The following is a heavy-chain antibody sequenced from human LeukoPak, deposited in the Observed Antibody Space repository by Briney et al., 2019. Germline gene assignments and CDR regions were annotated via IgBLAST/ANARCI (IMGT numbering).Heavy chain of an antibody. CDR1: GGSISSYY. CDR2: IYTSGST. V-gene: IGHV4-4*07. J-gene: IGHJ3*02. CDR3: ARETPLKGFYAFDI. Sequence: PSETLSLTCTVSGGSISSYYWSWIRQPAGKGLEWIGRIYTSGSTNYNPSLKSRVTMSVDTSTNQFSLKLSSVTAADTAVYYCARETPLKGFYAFDIWGQGTMVTVSS.